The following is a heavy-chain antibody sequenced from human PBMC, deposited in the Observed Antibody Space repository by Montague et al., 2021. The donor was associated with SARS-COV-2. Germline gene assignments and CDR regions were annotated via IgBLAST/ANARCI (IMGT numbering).Heavy chain of an antibody. Sequence: AEVKPTQTLTLTCTFSGFSLTSGGMCVSWIRQPPGKALEWLARIDWDDDKYYTTSLRSRLAISKDTSRNRVVLTMTNVDPLDTATYYCARTFGSGNYPDAFDFWGQGTMVTVSS. CDR1: GFSLTSGGMC. CDR3: ARTFGSGNYPDAFDF. D-gene: IGHD3-10*01. V-gene: IGHV2-70*11. CDR2: IDWDDDK. J-gene: IGHJ3*01.